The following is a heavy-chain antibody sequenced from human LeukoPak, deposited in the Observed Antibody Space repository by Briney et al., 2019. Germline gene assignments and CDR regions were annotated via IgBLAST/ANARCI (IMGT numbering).Heavy chain of an antibody. D-gene: IGHD6-13*01. J-gene: IGHJ4*02. CDR3: ARVGYSSWYRYYFDY. CDR1: GGSFSGYY. Sequence: RSETLSLTCAVYGGSFSGYYWSWIRQPPGKGLEWVGYIYYSGSTNYNPSLKSRVTISVDTSKNQFSLKLSSVTAADTAVYYCARVGYSSWYRYYFDYWGQGTLVTVSS. CDR2: IYYSGST. V-gene: IGHV4-59*01.